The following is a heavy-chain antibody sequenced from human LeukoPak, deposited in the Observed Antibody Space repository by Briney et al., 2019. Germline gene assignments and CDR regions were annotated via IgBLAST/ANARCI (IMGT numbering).Heavy chain of an antibody. J-gene: IGHJ4*02. Sequence: ASVKVSCKASGYTFTSYYMHWVRQAPGQGLEWMGMINPSGGSTSYAQKFQGRVTMTRDTSTSTVYMELSSLRSEDTAVYYCARSVALAAAGNGLDYWGQGTLVTVSS. D-gene: IGHD6-13*01. V-gene: IGHV1-46*01. CDR2: INPSGGST. CDR3: ARSVALAAAGNGLDY. CDR1: GYTFTSYY.